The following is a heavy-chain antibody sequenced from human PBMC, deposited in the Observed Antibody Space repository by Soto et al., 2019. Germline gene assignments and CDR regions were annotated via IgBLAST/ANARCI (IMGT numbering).Heavy chain of an antibody. V-gene: IGHV1-58*01. D-gene: IGHD6-13*01. CDR2: IVVGSGNT. CDR1: GFTFTSSA. CDR3: GADGVSSSCLPWFAP. Sequence: ASVKVSCEASGFTFTSSAVQWVRQARGQRLEWIGWIVVGSGNTNYAQKFQERVTITRDMSTSTAYMELSSLRSEDTAVYYCGADGVSSSCLPWFAPWGEEPLVTVSS. J-gene: IGHJ5*02.